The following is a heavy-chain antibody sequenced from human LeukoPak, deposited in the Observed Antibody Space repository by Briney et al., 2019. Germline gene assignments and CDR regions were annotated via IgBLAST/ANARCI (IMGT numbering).Heavy chain of an antibody. D-gene: IGHD3-22*01. CDR2: IYTSGST. J-gene: IGHJ4*02. CDR1: GGSISSYY. Sequence: SETLSLTCTVSGGSISSYYWSWIRQPAGKGLEWIRRIYTSGSTNYNPSLKSRVTMSVDTSKNQFSLKLSSVTAADTAVYYCAREIKRGTYYDSSGPTFDYWGQGTLVTVSS. V-gene: IGHV4-4*07. CDR3: AREIKRGTYYDSSGPTFDY.